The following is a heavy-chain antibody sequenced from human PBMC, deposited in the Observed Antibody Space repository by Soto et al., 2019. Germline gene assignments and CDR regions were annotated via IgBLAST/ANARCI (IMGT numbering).Heavy chain of an antibody. CDR3: AGEDNHDAFDI. Sequence: SQTLSVTGAISGGSVAANTGAWDWLRQSPSRGLEWLGRTYYRSKWYNDYAVSVKSRITISPDTSKNQFSLQLDSVTPEDTAVYYCAGEDNHDAFDIWGQGTMVTVSS. V-gene: IGHV6-1*01. CDR2: TYYRSKWYN. CDR1: GGSVAANTGA. J-gene: IGHJ3*02.